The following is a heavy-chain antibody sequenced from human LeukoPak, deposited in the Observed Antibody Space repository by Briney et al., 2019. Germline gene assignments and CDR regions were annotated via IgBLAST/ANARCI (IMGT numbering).Heavy chain of an antibody. CDR1: GFTFSSYV. V-gene: IGHV3-23*01. CDR2: ISGSGGRT. CDR3: AREGYYYGSGSTPNYYYYMDV. Sequence: PGGSLRLSCAASGFTFSSYVMSWVRQAPGKGLEWVSGISGSGGRTYYADSVKGRFTISRDNSKNTLYLQMNSLRAEDTAVYYCAREGYYYGSGSTPNYYYYMDVWGKGTTVTISS. D-gene: IGHD3-10*01. J-gene: IGHJ6*03.